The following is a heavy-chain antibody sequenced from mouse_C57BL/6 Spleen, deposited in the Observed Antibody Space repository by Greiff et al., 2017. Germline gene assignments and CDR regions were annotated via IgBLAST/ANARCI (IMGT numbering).Heavy chain of an antibody. J-gene: IGHJ4*01. V-gene: IGHV10-1*01. CDR3: VRRGDYDGYYYAMDY. Sequence: VKDRFTISRDDSESMLYLQMNNLKTEDTAMYYCVRRGDYDGYYYAMDYWGQGTSVTVSS. D-gene: IGHD2-4*01.